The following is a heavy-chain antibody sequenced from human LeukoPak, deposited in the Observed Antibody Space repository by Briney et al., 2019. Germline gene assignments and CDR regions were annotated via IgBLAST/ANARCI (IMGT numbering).Heavy chain of an antibody. J-gene: IGHJ4*02. D-gene: IGHD6-19*01. V-gene: IGHV3-74*01. Sequence: GGSLRLSCAASGFTFSKYWMLWVRQAPGKGLESVSRINTDGAVTTYADSVKGRFTVSRDNADNTMFLQMNSVRDEDTAVYYCATKQWLAPPPDSWGQGTPVTVSS. CDR2: INTDGAVT. CDR3: ATKQWLAPPPDS. CDR1: GFTFSKYW.